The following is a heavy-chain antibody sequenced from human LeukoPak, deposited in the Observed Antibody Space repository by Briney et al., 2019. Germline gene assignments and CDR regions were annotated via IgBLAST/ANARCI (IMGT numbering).Heavy chain of an antibody. CDR3: ARETPNEYYDFWSGSKSPDY. CDR1: GFTFSSYS. V-gene: IGHV3-21*01. CDR2: ISSSSSYI. J-gene: IGHJ4*02. D-gene: IGHD3-3*01. Sequence: VSLRLSCAASGFTFSSYSMNWVRQAPGKGLEWVSSISSSSSYIYYADSVKGRFTISRDNAKNSLYLQMNSLRAEDTAVYYCARETPNEYYDFWSGSKSPDYWGQGTLVTVSS.